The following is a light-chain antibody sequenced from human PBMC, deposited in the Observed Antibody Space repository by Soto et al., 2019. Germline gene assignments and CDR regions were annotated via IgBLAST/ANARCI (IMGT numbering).Light chain of an antibody. J-gene: IGKJ1*01. CDR3: QKYNSAPWT. V-gene: IGKV1-27*01. Sequence: DIQMTQSPSSLSASVGDRVTITCRVSQGISNYLAWYQQKPGKVPKVLIYAASTLQSGVPSRFSGSGSGTDFTLTISSLQPEDVATYYCQKYNSAPWTFGQGTKVEIK. CDR2: AAS. CDR1: QGISNY.